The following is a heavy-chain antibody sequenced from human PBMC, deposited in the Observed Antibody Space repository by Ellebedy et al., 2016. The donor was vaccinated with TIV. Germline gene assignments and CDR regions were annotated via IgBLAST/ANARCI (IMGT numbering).Heavy chain of an antibody. D-gene: IGHD5-12*01. CDR3: ARGVGYSGYQFY. V-gene: IGHV1-8*01. CDR1: GYTFTSYD. Sequence: ASVKVSXXASGYTFTSYDINWVRPAAGQGLQWMGWMNPNSGNTGYSQKFLDRVSMTRNTSISTAYMELSSLRSEDTAVYYCARGVGYSGYQFYWGQGTLVTVSS. J-gene: IGHJ4*02. CDR2: MNPNSGNT.